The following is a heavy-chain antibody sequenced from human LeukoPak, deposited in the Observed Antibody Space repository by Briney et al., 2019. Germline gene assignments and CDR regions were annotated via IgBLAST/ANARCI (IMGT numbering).Heavy chain of an antibody. CDR1: GYRFTSYW. D-gene: IGHD1-1*01. Sequence: GESLKISCKGSGYRFTSYWIGWVRQMPGKGLEWMGIIYPGDSDTRYSPSFQGQVTISADKSISTAYLQWSSLKASDTAMYYCARRGRQLDSSTDVWGKGTTVTVSS. CDR2: IYPGDSDT. J-gene: IGHJ6*04. CDR3: ARRGRQLDSSTDV. V-gene: IGHV5-51*01.